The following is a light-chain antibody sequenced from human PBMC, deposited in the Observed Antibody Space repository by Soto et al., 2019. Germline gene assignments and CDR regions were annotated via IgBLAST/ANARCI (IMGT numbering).Light chain of an antibody. CDR1: SSDLGGYNY. Sequence: QSALTQPASVSGSPGQSITISCTGTSSDLGGYNYVSWYQQHPGKAPKLMIYDVSNRPSGVSNRFSGSKSGNTASLTISGLQAEDEADYYCSSYTTRTTLVVFGGGTKLTVL. CDR2: DVS. V-gene: IGLV2-14*01. J-gene: IGLJ2*01. CDR3: SSYTTRTTLVV.